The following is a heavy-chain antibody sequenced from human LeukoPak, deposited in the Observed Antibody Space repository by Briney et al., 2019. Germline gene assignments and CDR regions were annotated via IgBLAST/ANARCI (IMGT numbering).Heavy chain of an antibody. V-gene: IGHV3-11*01. CDR2: ISSSGSTI. Sequence: NSGGSLRLSCAASGFTFSDYYMSWIRQAPGKGLEWVSYISSSGSTIYYADSVRGRFTISRDNAKNSLYLQMNSLRAEDTAVYYCARAGYQRELLRQRPDDAFDIWGQGTMVTVSS. J-gene: IGHJ3*02. CDR1: GFTFSDYY. D-gene: IGHD1-26*01. CDR3: ARAGYQRELLRQRPDDAFDI.